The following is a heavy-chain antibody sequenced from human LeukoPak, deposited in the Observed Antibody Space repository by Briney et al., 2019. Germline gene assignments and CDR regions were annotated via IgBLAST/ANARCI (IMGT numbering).Heavy chain of an antibody. Sequence: GGSLRLSCAASGFTFSSYAMSWVRQAPGKGLEWVSAISGSGGSTYYADSVKGRFTISRDNSKNTLYLQMNSLRAEDTAVYYCAKSSGSYPTYNWFDPWGQGTLVTVSS. CDR2: ISGSGGST. V-gene: IGHV3-23*01. CDR3: AKSSGSYPTYNWFDP. J-gene: IGHJ5*02. D-gene: IGHD1-26*01. CDR1: GFTFSSYA.